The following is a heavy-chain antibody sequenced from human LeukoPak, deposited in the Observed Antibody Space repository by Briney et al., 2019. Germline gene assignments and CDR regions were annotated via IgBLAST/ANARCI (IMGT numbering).Heavy chain of an antibody. D-gene: IGHD3-3*01. CDR2: ISAYNGNT. CDR3: ARGSRRQMPGVLEWLPYDY. V-gene: IGHV1-18*01. Sequence: GASVKVSCTASGYTFTSYGISWVRRAPGQGLEWMGWISAYNGNTNYAQKLQGRVTMTTDTSTSTAYMELRSLRSDDTAVYYCARGSRRQMPGVLEWLPYDYWGQGTLVTVSS. CDR1: GYTFTSYG. J-gene: IGHJ4*02.